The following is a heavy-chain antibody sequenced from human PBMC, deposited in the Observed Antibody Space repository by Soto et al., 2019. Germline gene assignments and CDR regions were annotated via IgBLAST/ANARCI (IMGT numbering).Heavy chain of an antibody. Sequence: EVQLVESGGGLVQPGGSLRLSCAASGFTLSDYWMTWARQAPGKGLEWVANIKKDGSEQSYVESVRGRFTISRDNAKNSLYLQINSLRAEDTAVYYCVRDIARSLWGKGTTVTVSS. CDR1: GFTLSDYW. V-gene: IGHV3-7*01. CDR3: VRDIARSL. CDR2: IKKDGSEQ. D-gene: IGHD6-13*01. J-gene: IGHJ6*04.